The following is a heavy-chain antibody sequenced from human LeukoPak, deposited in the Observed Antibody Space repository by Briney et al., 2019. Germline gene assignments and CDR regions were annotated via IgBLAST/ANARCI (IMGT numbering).Heavy chain of an antibody. V-gene: IGHV3-64*01. Sequence: SGGSLRLSCAASGFTFRSYAMHWVRQAPGKGLEYVSGISSNGDNTFYANSVKGRFTISRDNSKNTLYLQMGSLRAEDMAAYYCAKERSSSSSGWRYFDYWGQGTLVTVSS. D-gene: IGHD6-6*01. CDR1: GFTFRSYA. J-gene: IGHJ4*02. CDR2: ISSNGDNT. CDR3: AKERSSSSSGWRYFDY.